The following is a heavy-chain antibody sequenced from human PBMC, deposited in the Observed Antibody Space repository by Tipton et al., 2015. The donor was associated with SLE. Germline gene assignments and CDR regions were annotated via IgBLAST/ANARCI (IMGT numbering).Heavy chain of an antibody. CDR3: ARHVALYSGYDY. CDR2: IHHSGST. D-gene: IGHD5-12*01. Sequence: TLSITCTVSGGSISSYYWSWIRQPPGKGLEWIGYIHHSGSTNYNPSLQSRVTISRDPSKNQFSLKLSSVTAADTAVYYCARHVALYSGYDYWGQGTLVTVSS. CDR1: GGSISSYY. J-gene: IGHJ4*02. V-gene: IGHV4-59*08.